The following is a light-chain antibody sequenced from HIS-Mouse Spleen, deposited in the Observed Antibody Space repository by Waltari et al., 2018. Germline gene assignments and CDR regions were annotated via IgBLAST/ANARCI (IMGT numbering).Light chain of an antibody. CDR2: EGS. J-gene: IGLJ2*01. CDR1: SGDVWSYNL. V-gene: IGLV2-23*01. CDR3: WSCEGSSTWV. Sequence: QSALTQPASVSGSPGPSITTSCTGTSGDVWSYNLVSWYQQPPGKAPKLMIYEGSKRPSGVSERFSGSKSGNTASLTISGLQAEDEADYYCWSCEGSSTWVFGGGTKLTVL.